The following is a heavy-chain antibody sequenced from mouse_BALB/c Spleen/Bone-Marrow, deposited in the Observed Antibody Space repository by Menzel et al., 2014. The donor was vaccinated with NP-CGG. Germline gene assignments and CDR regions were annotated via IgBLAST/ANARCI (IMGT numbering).Heavy chain of an antibody. Sequence: QVQLQQSGPELVKPGASVKMSCKASGYTFTDYVISWVKQRTGQGLEWIGEIYPGSGSTYYNEKFKGKATLTADKSSNTAYMQLSSLTSEDSAVYFCATGTDYWGQDTTLAVSS. D-gene: IGHD4-1*01. CDR1: GYTFTDYV. V-gene: IGHV1-81*01. J-gene: IGHJ2*01. CDR3: ATGTDY. CDR2: IYPGSGST.